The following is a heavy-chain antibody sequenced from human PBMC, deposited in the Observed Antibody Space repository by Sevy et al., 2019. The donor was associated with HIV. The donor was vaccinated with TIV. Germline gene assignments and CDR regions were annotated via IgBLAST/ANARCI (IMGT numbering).Heavy chain of an antibody. V-gene: IGHV4-59*01. CDR2: IYYSGST. CDR3: ASADYGDYFYFDY. D-gene: IGHD4-17*01. Sequence: SETLSLTCTVSGGSISSYYWSWIRQPPGKGLEWIGYIYYSGSTNYNPSLKSRVTISVDTSKNQFSRKLSSVTAADTAVYYCASADYGDYFYFDYWGQGTLVTVSS. CDR1: GGSISSYY. J-gene: IGHJ4*02.